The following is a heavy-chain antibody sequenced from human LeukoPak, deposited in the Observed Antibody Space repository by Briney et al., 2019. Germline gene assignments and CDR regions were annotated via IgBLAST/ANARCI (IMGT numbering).Heavy chain of an antibody. CDR1: GFTFTRYD. CDR3: VRDGEGLAISVNYWFDL. Sequence: GASVKVSCKASGFTFTRYDINWVRQATGQGLEWMGWMNPNNGNTGYAQTFQGRVTMTRDTFTSTAYMELRSLTSEDTAVYYCVRDGEGLAISVNYWFDLWGREPWSPSPQ. J-gene: IGHJ5*02. V-gene: IGHV1-8*01. D-gene: IGHD3-10*01. CDR2: MNPNNGNT.